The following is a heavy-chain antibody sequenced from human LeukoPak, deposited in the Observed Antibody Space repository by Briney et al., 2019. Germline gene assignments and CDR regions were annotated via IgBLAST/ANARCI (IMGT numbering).Heavy chain of an antibody. D-gene: IGHD3-9*01. CDR3: AAARNFSYDILTSYYLRY. J-gene: IGHJ4*02. CDR2: IVVGSGNT. CDR1: GFTFTSSA. Sequence: SVKVSCKASGFTFTSSAVQWVRQARGQRLEWIGWIVVGSGNTNYAQKFQERVTITRDMSTSTAYMELSSLRSEDTAVYYCAAARNFSYDILTSYYLRYWGQGTLVTVSS. V-gene: IGHV1-58*01.